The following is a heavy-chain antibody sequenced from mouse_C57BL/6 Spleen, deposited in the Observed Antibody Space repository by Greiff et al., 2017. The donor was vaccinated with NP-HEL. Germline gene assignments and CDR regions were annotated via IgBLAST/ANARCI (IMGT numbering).Heavy chain of an antibody. CDR3: AIVPICAMDY. Sequence: QVQLQQPGAELVKPGASVKVSCKASGYTFTSYWMHWVKQRPGQGLEWIGRIDPSDSGTHYNPQFKGKATLTVDKSSSTAYMQLSSLTSENSAVYSFAIVPICAMDYWGQGTSVTVSS. J-gene: IGHJ4*01. D-gene: IGHD6-1*01. CDR1: GYTFTSYW. V-gene: IGHV1-74*01. CDR2: IDPSDSGT.